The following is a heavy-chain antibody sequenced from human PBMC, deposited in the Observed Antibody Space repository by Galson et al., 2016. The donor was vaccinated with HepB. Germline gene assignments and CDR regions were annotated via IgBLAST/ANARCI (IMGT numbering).Heavy chain of an antibody. CDR3: ASSYDSSGFYYLH. D-gene: IGHD3-22*01. V-gene: IGHV4-4*02. J-gene: IGHJ4*02. Sequence: SETLSLTCDVSGASITSSNWWSWVRQPPGKGLEWIGEIYQSGRTNYNPSLKSRVTMSVDKSKNQLSLKLSSVTAADTAVYYCASSYDSSGFYYLHWGQGTLVTVSP. CDR2: IYQSGRT. CDR1: GASITSSNW.